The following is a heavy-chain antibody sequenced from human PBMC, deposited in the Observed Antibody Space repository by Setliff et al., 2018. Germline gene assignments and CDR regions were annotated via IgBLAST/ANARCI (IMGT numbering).Heavy chain of an antibody. V-gene: IGHV1-2*02. D-gene: IGHD3-16*01. CDR1: GGTFSSYA. J-gene: IGHJ4*02. CDR3: ARDPLGLEDITLFDY. Sequence: ASVKVSCKASGGTFSSYAIDWVRQAPGQGLEWMGRINLNTGNIFYAQEFQGRVTLTRDTSTSTAYMELTGLRYDDTAIYYCARDPLGLEDITLFDYWGQGTLVTVSS. CDR2: INLNTGNI.